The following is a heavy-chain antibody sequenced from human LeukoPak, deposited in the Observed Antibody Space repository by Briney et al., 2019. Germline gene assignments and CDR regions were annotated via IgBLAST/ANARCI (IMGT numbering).Heavy chain of an antibody. Sequence: SETLSLTCAVSGYSISSGYYWGWIRQPPGKGLEWIGSIYHSGSTYYNPSLKSRVTISVDTSKNQFSLKLSSVTAADTAVYYCARVIVVVSAADDAFDIWGQGTMVTVSS. D-gene: IGHD2-2*01. J-gene: IGHJ3*02. CDR1: GYSISSGYY. CDR2: IYHSGST. V-gene: IGHV4-38-2*01. CDR3: ARVIVVVSAADDAFDI.